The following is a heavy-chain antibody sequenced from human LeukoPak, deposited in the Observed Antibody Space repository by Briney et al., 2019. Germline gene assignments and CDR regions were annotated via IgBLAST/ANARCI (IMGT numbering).Heavy chain of an antibody. CDR2: IYYSGSP. CDR3: AKRYSGSQGAFDI. CDR1: GGSISSSSYY. V-gene: IGHV4-39*01. J-gene: IGHJ3*02. Sequence: SETLSLTCTVSGGSISSSSYYWGWIRQPPGKGLEWIGSIYYSGSPYYNPSLKSRLTISVDTSKNQFSLKLSSVTAADTAVYYCAKRYSGSQGAFDIWGQGTMVTVSS. D-gene: IGHD1-26*01.